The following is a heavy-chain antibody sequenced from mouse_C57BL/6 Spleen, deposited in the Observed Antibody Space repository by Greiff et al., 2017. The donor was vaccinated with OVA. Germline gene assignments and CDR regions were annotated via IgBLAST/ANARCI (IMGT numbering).Heavy chain of an antibody. V-gene: IGHV2-2*01. D-gene: IGHD2-4*01. CDR1: GFSLTSYG. CDR3: ARIYYDYDVDY. J-gene: IGHJ3*01. CDR2: IWSGGST. Sequence: VKLMESGPGLVQPSQSLSITCTVSGFSLTSYGVHWVRQSPGKGLEWLGVIWSGGSTDYNAAFISRLSISKDNSKSQVFFKMNSLQADDTAIYYCARIYYDYDVDYWGQGTLVTVSA.